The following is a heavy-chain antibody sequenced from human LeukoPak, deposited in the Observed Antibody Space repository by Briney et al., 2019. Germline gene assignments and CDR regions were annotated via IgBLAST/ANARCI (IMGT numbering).Heavy chain of an antibody. D-gene: IGHD4-11*01. Sequence: GGSLRLSCAASGFNFSSYAMHWVRQAPGKGLEWVAAISYDGSNKYYADSVKGRFTISRDNSKNTLYLQMNSLRPEDTAVYYCVKDSKFQYTVDFYYYMDVWGEGTTVTVSS. CDR3: VKDSKFQYTVDFYYYMDV. V-gene: IGHV3-30-3*01. CDR1: GFNFSSYA. J-gene: IGHJ6*03. CDR2: ISYDGSNK.